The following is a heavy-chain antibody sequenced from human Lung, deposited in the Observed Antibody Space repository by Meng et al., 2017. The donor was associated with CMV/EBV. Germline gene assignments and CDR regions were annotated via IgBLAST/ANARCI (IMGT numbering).Heavy chain of an antibody. Sequence: SVXVSXKASGSSFGNYGISWVRQAPGQGLEWMGVIIPIIGITKYAQRFQGRVTITADTSTSTAYMELSSLRSEDTAMYYCAREGDSSSWFDGYWGQGTLVTVSS. D-gene: IGHD6-13*01. CDR3: AREGDSSSWFDGY. V-gene: IGHV1-69*10. CDR1: GSSFGNYG. CDR2: IIPIIGIT. J-gene: IGHJ4*02.